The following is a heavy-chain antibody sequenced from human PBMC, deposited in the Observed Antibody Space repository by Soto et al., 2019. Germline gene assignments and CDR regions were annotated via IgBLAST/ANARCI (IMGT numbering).Heavy chain of an antibody. CDR3: ARESHAHFDY. J-gene: IGHJ4*02. CDR2: INHDGNEK. Sequence: EVQLVESGGGLVQPGGSLRFSCAASGFTFSAYWMSWVRQAPGKGLEWVATINHDGNEKYYVDSVKGRFTISRDNAKNSLYLQMTSLGTEDTAVFYCARESHAHFDYWGQGTLVSVSS. V-gene: IGHV3-7*01. CDR1: GFTFSAYW.